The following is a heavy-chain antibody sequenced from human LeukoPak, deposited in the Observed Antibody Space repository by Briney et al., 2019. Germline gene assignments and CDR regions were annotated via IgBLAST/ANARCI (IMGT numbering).Heavy chain of an antibody. J-gene: IGHJ4*02. CDR2: IYYSGST. Sequence: PSETLSLTCTVSGGSISTYYWSWIRQPPGKGLEWIGYIYYSGSTNYNPSLKSRVTISVDTSKNQFSLKLSSVTAADTAVYYCARESDYYDSSGYYHRRVFDYWGQGTLVTVSS. CDR1: GGSISTYY. D-gene: IGHD3-22*01. V-gene: IGHV4-59*01. CDR3: ARESDYYDSSGYYHRRVFDY.